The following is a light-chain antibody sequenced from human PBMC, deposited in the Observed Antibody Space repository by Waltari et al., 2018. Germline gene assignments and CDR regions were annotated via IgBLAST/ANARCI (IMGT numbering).Light chain of an antibody. CDR3: QQSYSLYT. Sequence: DIQMTQSPSSLSASVGDRVTITCRASQSISHYLNWYPQKPGKAPKILIYAASTLQSGVPSRFSGSGSGTDFTLTISSLQTEDFGTYYCQQSYSLYTFGQGTKLEIK. V-gene: IGKV1-39*01. CDR1: QSISHY. CDR2: AAS. J-gene: IGKJ2*01.